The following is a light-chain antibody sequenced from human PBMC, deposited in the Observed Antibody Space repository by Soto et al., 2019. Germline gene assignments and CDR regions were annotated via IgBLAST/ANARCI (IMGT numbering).Light chain of an antibody. V-gene: IGLV2-14*03. CDR3: SSYSGSGTLYV. CDR2: DVS. J-gene: IGLJ1*01. Sequence: QSALTQPASVSGSPGQSITISCTGTSSDVGGYNYVSWYQQHPGKAPKLMIYDVSNRPSGISYRFSGSKSGNTASLTISGLQSEDEADYYCSSYSGSGTLYVFGTGTKLTVL. CDR1: SSDVGGYNY.